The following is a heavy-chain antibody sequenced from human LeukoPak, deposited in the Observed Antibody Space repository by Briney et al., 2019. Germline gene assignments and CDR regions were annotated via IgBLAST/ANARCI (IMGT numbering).Heavy chain of an antibody. D-gene: IGHD6-6*01. CDR1: GFTFDDYA. CDR2: ISSTNTYI. Sequence: PGGSLRLSCAASGFTFDDYAMHWVRQAPGKGLEWVSSISSTNTYIDYADSLKGRFTISRDNANNSLFLQMDSLRAEDTAIYYCARGSTYSSSPFDYWGQGILVTVSS. CDR3: ARGSTYSSSPFDY. V-gene: IGHV3-21*01. J-gene: IGHJ4*02.